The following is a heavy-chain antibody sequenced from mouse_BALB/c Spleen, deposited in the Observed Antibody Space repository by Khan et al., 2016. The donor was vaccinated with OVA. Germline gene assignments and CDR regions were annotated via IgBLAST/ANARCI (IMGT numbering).Heavy chain of an antibody. CDR1: GYTFTSYW. CDR3: ARENYYGRSYYAMDY. J-gene: IGHJ4*01. D-gene: IGHD1-1*01. V-gene: IGHV1S41*01. Sequence: DLVKPGASVKLSCKASGYTFTSYWINWIKQRPGQGLEWIGRIGPGSSSAYYNDMFKGKATLTVDTSSSTAYIQLSSLSSEDSAVYFCARENYYGRSYYAMDYWGQGTSVTVSS. CDR2: IGPGSSSA.